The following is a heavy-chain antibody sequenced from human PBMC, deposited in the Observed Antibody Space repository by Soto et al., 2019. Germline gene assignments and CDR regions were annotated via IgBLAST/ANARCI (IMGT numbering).Heavy chain of an antibody. V-gene: IGHV4-39*01. CDR1: GGCLNSNKYY. J-gene: IGHJ4*02. CDR2: IYYDGST. Sequence: PSETLSRTCIVSGGCLNSNKYYRACIRQPPGTGLAWIASIYYDGSTYYNPSLKSRVTITIDTSKNQFSLRLRSVTAADTAIYYCAKVVVAATRHTDFDSWGQGTLVTVSS. D-gene: IGHD2-15*01. CDR3: AKVVVAATRHTDFDS.